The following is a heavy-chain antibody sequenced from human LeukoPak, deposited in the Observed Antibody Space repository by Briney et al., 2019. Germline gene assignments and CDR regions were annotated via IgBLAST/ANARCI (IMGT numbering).Heavy chain of an antibody. CDR3: ARVTMVAAASYHWFVP. J-gene: IGHJ5*02. CDR2: IWSDGSNK. V-gene: IGHV3-33*01. CDR1: GFTFSNYG. D-gene: IGHD2-15*01. Sequence: PGGSLRLSCAASGFTFSNYGMHWVRQAPGKGLEWVAVIWSDGSNKYYADSVRGRFTISRDNSKNTLYLQMSSLRAEDTAVYYCARVTMVAAASYHWFVPWGQGTLVTVSS.